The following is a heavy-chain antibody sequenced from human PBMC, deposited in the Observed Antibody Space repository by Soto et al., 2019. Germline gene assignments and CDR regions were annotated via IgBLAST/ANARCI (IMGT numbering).Heavy chain of an antibody. V-gene: IGHV3-53*01. CDR1: GFTVSSNY. CDR3: ARGRFDVKDGKIVVVKTALSFDY. D-gene: IGHD3-22*01. CDR2: IYSGGST. J-gene: IGHJ4*02. Sequence: PGGSLRLSCAASGFTVSSNYMSWVRQAPGKGLEWVSVIYSGGSTYYADSVKGRFTISRDNSKNTLYLQMNSLRAEDTAVYYCARGRFDVKDGKIVVVKTALSFDYWGQGTLVTVSS.